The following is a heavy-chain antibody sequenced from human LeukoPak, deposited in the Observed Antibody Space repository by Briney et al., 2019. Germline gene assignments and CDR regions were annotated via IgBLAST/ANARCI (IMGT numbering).Heavy chain of an antibody. CDR1: GFTFSTYW. V-gene: IGHV3-7*01. J-gene: IGHJ4*02. CDR2: MKGDGSEI. CDR3: AAHYDFWSGYYKANFDY. D-gene: IGHD3-3*01. Sequence: GGSLRLSCAASGFTFSTYWMTWVRQAPGKGLEWVANMKGDGSEIHYVDSVKGRFTISRDNAKNSLFLQMNSLRAEDTAVYYCAAHYDFWSGYYKANFDYWGQGTLVTVSS.